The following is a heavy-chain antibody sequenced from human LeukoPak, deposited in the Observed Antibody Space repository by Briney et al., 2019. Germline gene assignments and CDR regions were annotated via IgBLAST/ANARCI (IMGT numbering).Heavy chain of an antibody. Sequence: GGSLRFSCAASGFTFSSYWMTWVRQAPGKGLEWVAAISPSASHRYYADFVGGRFTISRDNSKNTLDLQMSSLRAEDTAVYYCVKDRFGSFDPWGQGTLVTVSS. D-gene: IGHD5-18*01. J-gene: IGHJ5*02. V-gene: IGHV3-23*01. CDR2: ISPSASHR. CDR1: GFTFSSYW. CDR3: VKDRFGSFDP.